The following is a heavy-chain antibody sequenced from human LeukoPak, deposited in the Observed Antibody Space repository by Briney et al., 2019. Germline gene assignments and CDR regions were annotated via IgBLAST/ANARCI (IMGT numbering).Heavy chain of an antibody. V-gene: IGHV4-59*12. CDR3: ARDAEGSSGWYFDY. Sequence: SETLSLTCTVSGGSISSDYWSWIRQPPGKGLEGIGYIYYSGSTYYNPSLKSRVTISVDTSKNQCSLKLSSVTAADTAVYYCARDAEGSSGWYFDYWGQGTLVTVSS. J-gene: IGHJ4*02. CDR2: IYYSGST. D-gene: IGHD6-19*01. CDR1: GGSISSDY.